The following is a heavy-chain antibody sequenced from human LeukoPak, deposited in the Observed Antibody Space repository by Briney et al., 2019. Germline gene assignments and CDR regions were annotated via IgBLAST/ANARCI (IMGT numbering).Heavy chain of an antibody. Sequence: GGSLRLSCAASGLTFSSYAMSWVRQAPGKGPEWVSAISGSSGHTYYADSVKGRFTISRDNSKNTLYLQMNSLRAEDTAVYYCAKDREGLSSGYDLEYFDYWGQGTLVTVSS. CDR2: ISGSSGHT. J-gene: IGHJ4*02. CDR1: GLTFSSYA. CDR3: AKDREGLSSGYDLEYFDY. D-gene: IGHD5-12*01. V-gene: IGHV3-23*01.